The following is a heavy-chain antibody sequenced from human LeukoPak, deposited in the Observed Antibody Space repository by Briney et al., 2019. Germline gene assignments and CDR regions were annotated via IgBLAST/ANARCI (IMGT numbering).Heavy chain of an antibody. CDR2: ISSSGSTI. D-gene: IGHD3-3*01. CDR1: GFTFSSYA. CDR3: ASGVTIFGVVRFDY. V-gene: IGHV3-48*03. Sequence: PGGSLRLSCAASGFTFSSYAMNWVRQAPGKGLEWVSYISSSGSTIYYADSVKGRFTISRYNAKNSLYLQMNSLRAEDTAVYYCASGVTIFGVVRFDYWGRGTPVTVSS. J-gene: IGHJ4*02.